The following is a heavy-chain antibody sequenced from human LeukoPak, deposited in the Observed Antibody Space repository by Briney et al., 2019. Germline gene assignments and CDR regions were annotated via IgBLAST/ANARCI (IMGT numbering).Heavy chain of an antibody. D-gene: IGHD2-21*01. CDR1: GYSFTSYW. V-gene: IGHV5-51*01. CDR2: IYPGDSDT. CDR3: ARVNGRFRVGMKGAFDI. Sequence: GESLKISCKGSGYSFTSYWIGWVRQMPGKGLEWMGIIYPGDSDTRYSPSFQGQVTISADKSISTAYLQWSSLKASDTAMYYCARVNGRFRVGMKGAFDIWGQGTMVTVSS. J-gene: IGHJ3*02.